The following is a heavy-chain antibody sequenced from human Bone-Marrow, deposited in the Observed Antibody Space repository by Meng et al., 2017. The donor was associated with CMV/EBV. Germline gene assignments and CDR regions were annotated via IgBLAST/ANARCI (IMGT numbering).Heavy chain of an antibody. D-gene: IGHD1-26*01. CDR2: IIPMYGTA. Sequence: SVKVSCKASGGTFSSYAVSWVRQAPGQGLEWMGGIIPMYGTANYAQKFQGRVTITTDESTATAYMDLSSLRSEDTAVYYCARGGTYYHWYFDLWGRGTLVTGSS. CDR3: ARGGTYYHWYFDL. CDR1: GGTFSSYA. J-gene: IGHJ2*01. V-gene: IGHV1-69*05.